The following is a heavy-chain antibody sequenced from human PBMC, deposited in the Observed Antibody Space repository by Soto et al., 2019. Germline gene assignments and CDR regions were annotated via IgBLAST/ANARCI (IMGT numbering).Heavy chain of an antibody. D-gene: IGHD5-12*01. CDR1: WGTLHRYS. Sequence: SVKVCRKASWGTLHRYSISWVRQAPGQRLVFMGGFIPIFGKANYPQKFQGRATIPADESTSTAYMELSSLRSEDTAVYYCARHIVFIKNYTYYSGMDVWGQGPTVTVSS. V-gene: IGHV1-69*01. CDR3: ARHIVFIKNYTYYSGMDV. CDR2: FIPIFGKA. J-gene: IGHJ6*02.